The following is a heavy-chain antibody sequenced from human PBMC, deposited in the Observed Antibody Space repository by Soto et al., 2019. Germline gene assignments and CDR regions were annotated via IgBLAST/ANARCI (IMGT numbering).Heavy chain of an antibody. D-gene: IGHD3-22*01. CDR2: IYYSGST. CDR1: GGSISSYY. CDR3: AREGYSSGYYYYYGMDV. J-gene: IGHJ6*02. Sequence: SETLSLTCTVCGGSISSYYWSWIRQTPGKGLEWIGYIYYSGSTNYNPSLKSRVTISVDTSKNQFSLKLSSVTAADTAVYYCAREGYSSGYYYYYGMDVWGQGTTVTVSS. V-gene: IGHV4-59*01.